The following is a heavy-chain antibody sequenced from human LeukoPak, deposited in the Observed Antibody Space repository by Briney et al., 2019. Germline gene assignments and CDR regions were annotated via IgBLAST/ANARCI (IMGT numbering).Heavy chain of an antibody. CDR2: IYYSGST. Sequence: PSETLSLTCTVSGGSISSGGYYWSWIRQHPGKGLEWIGYIYYSGSTYYNPSLKSRVTISVDTSKNQFSLKLSSVTAADTAVYYCARVPYYYDSSRGVWYFDYWGQETLVTVSS. V-gene: IGHV4-31*03. CDR3: ARVPYYYDSSRGVWYFDY. D-gene: IGHD3-22*01. CDR1: GGSISSGGYY. J-gene: IGHJ4*02.